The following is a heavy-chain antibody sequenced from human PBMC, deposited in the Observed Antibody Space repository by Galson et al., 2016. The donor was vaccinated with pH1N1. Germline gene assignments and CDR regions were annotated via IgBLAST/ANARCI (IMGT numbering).Heavy chain of an antibody. CDR2: IIPIFGTA. CDR3: AKQRGHSSGGWRGAFDI. J-gene: IGHJ3*02. Sequence: SVKVSCKASGGTFSSYAISWVRQAPGQGLEWMGGIIPIFGTANYAQKFQGRVTITADESTSRAYMELSSLRSEDTALYYCAKQRGHSSGGWRGAFDIWGQGTTVTVSS. D-gene: IGHD6-19*01. CDR1: GGTFSSYA. V-gene: IGHV1-69*13.